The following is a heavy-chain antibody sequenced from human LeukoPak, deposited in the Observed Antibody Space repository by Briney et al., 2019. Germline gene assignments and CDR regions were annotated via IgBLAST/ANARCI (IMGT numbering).Heavy chain of an antibody. CDR2: INHSGST. V-gene: IGHV4-34*01. D-gene: IGHD3-10*01. J-gene: IGHJ6*03. Sequence: SETLSLTCAVYGGSFSGYYWSWIRQPPGKGLEWIGEINHSGSTNYNPSLKSRVTISLDTSKNQFSLKLSSVTAADTAVYYCARDGEFQFPYYYYYYMDVWGKGTTVTISS. CDR3: ARDGEFQFPYYYYYYMDV. CDR1: GGSFSGYY.